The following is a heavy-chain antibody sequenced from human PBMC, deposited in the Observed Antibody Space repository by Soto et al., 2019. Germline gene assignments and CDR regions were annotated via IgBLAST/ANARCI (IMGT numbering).Heavy chain of an antibody. D-gene: IGHD3-22*01. CDR2: IYYSGST. V-gene: IGHV4-31*03. Sequence: SETLSLTCTVSGGSISSGGYYWSWIRQHPGKGLEWIGYIYYSGSTYYNPSLKSRVTISVDTSKNQFSLKLSSVTAADTAVYYCARGKRGASGFDYWGRGTLVTVSS. CDR3: ARGKRGASGFDY. J-gene: IGHJ4*02. CDR1: GGSISSGGYY.